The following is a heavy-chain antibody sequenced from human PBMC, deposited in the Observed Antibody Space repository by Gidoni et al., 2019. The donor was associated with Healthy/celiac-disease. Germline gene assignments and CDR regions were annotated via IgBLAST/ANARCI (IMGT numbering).Heavy chain of an antibody. CDR3: ARDRAGSGWDY. CDR1: GFTFSSYA. D-gene: IGHD6-19*01. CDR2: ISYDGSNK. Sequence: QVQLVESGGGVVQPGRYLRLPCSASGFTFSSYALHWVRQAPGKGLEWVAVISYDGSNKYYADSVKGRFTISRDNSKNTLYLQMNSLRAEDTAVYYCARDRAGSGWDYWGQGTLVTVSS. J-gene: IGHJ4*02. V-gene: IGHV3-30*01.